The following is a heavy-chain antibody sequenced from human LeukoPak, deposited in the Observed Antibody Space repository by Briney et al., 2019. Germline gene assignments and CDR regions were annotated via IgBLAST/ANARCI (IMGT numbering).Heavy chain of an antibody. V-gene: IGHV1-18*01. CDR1: GYTXTNYG. D-gene: IGHD6-13*01. Sequence: ASVKVSCKASGYTXTNYGIRWVRQAPGQGPEWMGWISAYSGHTNYAQKLQGRVTMTTDTSTSTAYMELRSLRSDDTAVYYCARDNHSGSWSWFDPWGQGTLVSVSA. CDR3: ARDNHSGSWSWFDP. J-gene: IGHJ5*02. CDR2: ISAYSGHT.